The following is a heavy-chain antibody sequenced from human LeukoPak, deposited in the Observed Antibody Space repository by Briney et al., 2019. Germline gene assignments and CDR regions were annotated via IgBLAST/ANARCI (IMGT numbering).Heavy chain of an antibody. CDR1: GYTFTSYD. Sequence: SVKVSCKASGYTFTSYDINWVRQAPGQGLEWMGGIIPIFGTANYAQKFQGRVTITADESTSTAYMELSSLRSEDTAVYYCARQSIAAAGRLLDYWGQGTLVTVSS. CDR2: IIPIFGTA. V-gene: IGHV1-69*13. CDR3: ARQSIAAAGRLLDY. D-gene: IGHD6-13*01. J-gene: IGHJ4*02.